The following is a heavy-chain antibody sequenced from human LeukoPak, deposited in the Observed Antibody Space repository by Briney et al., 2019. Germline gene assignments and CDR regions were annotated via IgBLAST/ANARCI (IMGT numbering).Heavy chain of an antibody. V-gene: IGHV1-18*01. J-gene: IGHJ4*02. CDR3: ARDERYDSSGYPFDY. D-gene: IGHD3-22*01. Sequence: ASVKVSCKASGYSSTNYGISWVRQAPGQGLEWMGWIHIYRGNTNYAQKFQGRVTMTTDTSTSTVYMEVRGLRSDDTAMYYCARDERYDSSGYPFDYWGQGTLVTVSS. CDR1: GYSSTNYG. CDR2: IHIYRGNT.